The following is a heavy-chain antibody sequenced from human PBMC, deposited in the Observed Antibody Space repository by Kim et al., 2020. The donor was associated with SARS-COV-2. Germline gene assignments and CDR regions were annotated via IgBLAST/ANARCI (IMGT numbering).Heavy chain of an antibody. V-gene: IGHV4-38-2*02. CDR3: ARSSAAAGTGYFQH. J-gene: IGHJ1*01. D-gene: IGHD6-13*01. CDR1: GYSISSGYY. Sequence: SETLSLTCTVSGYSISSGYYWGWIRQPPGKGLEWIGSIYHSGSTYYNPSLKSRVTISVDTSKNQFSLKLSSVTAADTAVYYCARSSAAAGTGYFQHWGQGTLVTVSS. CDR2: IYHSGST.